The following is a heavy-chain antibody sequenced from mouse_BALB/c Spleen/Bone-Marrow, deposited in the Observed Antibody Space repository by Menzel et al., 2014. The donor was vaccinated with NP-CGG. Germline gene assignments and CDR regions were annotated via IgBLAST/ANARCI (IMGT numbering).Heavy chain of an antibody. D-gene: IGHD2-10*01. CDR3: ARVPAYYPEAMDY. CDR2: IWAGGST. Sequence: VKLVESGPGLVAPSQSLSITCTVSGFSLTSYGVHWVRQPPGKGPEWLGVIWAGGSTNYNSALISRLSISKDNSKSQVFLKMNSLQTNDTAMYYCARVPAYYPEAMDYWGQGTSVTVSS. V-gene: IGHV2-9*02. CDR1: GFSLTSYG. J-gene: IGHJ4*01.